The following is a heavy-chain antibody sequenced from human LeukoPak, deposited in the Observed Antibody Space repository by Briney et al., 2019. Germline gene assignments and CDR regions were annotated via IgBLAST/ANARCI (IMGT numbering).Heavy chain of an antibody. Sequence: PSETLSLTCAVYGGSFSGYYWTWIRQPPGKGLEWIGEINHSGSTNYNPSLKSRVTISVDTSKNQFSLKLSSVTAADTAVYYCASQVIVVVVAATPGASWFDPWGQGTLVTVSS. CDR1: GGSFSGYY. J-gene: IGHJ5*02. V-gene: IGHV4-34*01. D-gene: IGHD2-15*01. CDR2: INHSGST. CDR3: ASQVIVVVVAATPGASWFDP.